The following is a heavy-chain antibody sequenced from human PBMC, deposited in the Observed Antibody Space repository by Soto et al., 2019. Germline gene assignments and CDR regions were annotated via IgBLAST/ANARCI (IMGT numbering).Heavy chain of an antibody. J-gene: IGHJ4*02. CDR3: ARMNWGSTVGYFDY. V-gene: IGHV1-18*01. D-gene: IGHD7-27*01. Sequence: LQGRVTMTTDTSTSTAYMELRSLRSDDTAVYYCARMNWGSTVGYFDYWGQGTLVTVSS.